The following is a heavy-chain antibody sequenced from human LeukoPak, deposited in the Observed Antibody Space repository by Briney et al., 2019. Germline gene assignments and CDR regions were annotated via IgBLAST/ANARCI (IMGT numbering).Heavy chain of an antibody. CDR2: IYPGDSDT. CDR1: GYSFSSYW. Sequence: GESMKVSCKASGYSFSSYWIAWVRQMSGKGLEWMGIIYPGDSDTRYSPSFQGQVTISADKSINTAYLQWNSLKASDTAIYCCARFVGACSGGNCYSDYWGQGTLVNVSS. CDR3: ARFVGACSGGNCYSDY. V-gene: IGHV5-51*01. D-gene: IGHD2-15*01. J-gene: IGHJ4*02.